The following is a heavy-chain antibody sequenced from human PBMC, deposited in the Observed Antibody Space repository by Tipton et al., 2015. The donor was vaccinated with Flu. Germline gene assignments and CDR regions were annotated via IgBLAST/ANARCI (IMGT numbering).Heavy chain of an antibody. Sequence: TLSLTCSVSGDSIGGRYFWGWIRQPPGKGLEWIGNIGHTGNTYHNPSLKSRLTISVDTSKNQFSLKLTSVTAADTAVYYCARAEPRTLYYFDFWGQGTLVTVSS. CDR1: GDSIGGRYF. D-gene: IGHD1-14*01. J-gene: IGHJ4*02. CDR2: IGHTGNT. V-gene: IGHV4-38-2*01. CDR3: ARAEPRTLYYFDF.